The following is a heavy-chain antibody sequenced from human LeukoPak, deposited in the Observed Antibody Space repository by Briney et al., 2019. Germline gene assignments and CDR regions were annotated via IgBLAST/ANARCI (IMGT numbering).Heavy chain of an antibody. Sequence: PETLSLTCTVSGVSMSAYYWTWIRQPPGKGLEWIAYIYYTGNTNYNPSLRSRVAMSVDTSKNQFSLKLSSVTAADTAVYYCARGQLSPDRLDYWGQGTLATVSS. J-gene: IGHJ4*02. D-gene: IGHD5-24*01. CDR3: ARGQLSPDRLDY. V-gene: IGHV4-59*01. CDR2: IYYTGNT. CDR1: GVSMSAYY.